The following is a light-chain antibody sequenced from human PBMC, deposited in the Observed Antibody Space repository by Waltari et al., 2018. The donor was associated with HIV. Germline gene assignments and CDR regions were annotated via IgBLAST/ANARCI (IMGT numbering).Light chain of an antibody. Sequence: DINLTQSPSSVSASVGDRVTITWRASQGISSWLAWYQQKPGKAPNLLIYAASTLQSGVPARFSGSISGTDFTLTINSLQPEDFATYYCQQADSCPITFGQGTRLDLK. CDR1: QGISSW. CDR2: AAS. V-gene: IGKV1D-12*01. CDR3: QQADSCPIT. J-gene: IGKJ5*01.